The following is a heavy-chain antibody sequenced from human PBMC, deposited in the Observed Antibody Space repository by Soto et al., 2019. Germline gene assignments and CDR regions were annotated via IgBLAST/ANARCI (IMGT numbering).Heavy chain of an antibody. CDR3: ARESAGSGTNNGSDP. V-gene: IGHV4-59*01. J-gene: IGHJ5*02. CDR1: GGSIGSSY. D-gene: IGHD3-10*01. CDR2: IHYSGST. Sequence: PSETLSLTCTVSGGSIGSSYWNWIRQPPRKGLEWIGYIHYSGSTNYNPSLKSRVTISVDTSKNQLSLKLNSVTAADTAVYSCARESAGSGTNNGSDPWGKGTLVTVSS.